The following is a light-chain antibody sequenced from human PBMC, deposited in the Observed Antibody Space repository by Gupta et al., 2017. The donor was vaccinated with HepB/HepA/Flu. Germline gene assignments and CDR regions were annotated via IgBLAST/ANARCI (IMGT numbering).Light chain of an antibody. CDR1: QSLSGND. CDR3: QQYDDSRGT. V-gene: IGKV3-20*01. Sequence: IVFTQSPVTLSLSPGQGANLSCRARQSLSGNDLAWYQQKRGQAPRLLIYGSSSRDTGIPSRISSGGCRTDFTLTISRLDREDFAVYCCQQYDDSRGTFGQGTKVEIK. J-gene: IGKJ1*01. CDR2: GSS.